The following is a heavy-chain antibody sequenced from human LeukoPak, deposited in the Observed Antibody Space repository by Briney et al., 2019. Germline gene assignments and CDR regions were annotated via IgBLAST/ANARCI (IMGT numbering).Heavy chain of an antibody. J-gene: IGHJ4*02. Sequence: GGSLRLSCAASGFTFSDYYMSWIRQAPGKGLEWVSYISSSGNTIYHVDSVKGRFTISRDNAKKSLYLQMNSLRAEDTAVYYCARDRDYYYDSSGYYLGYWGQGTLVTVSS. CDR3: ARDRDYYYDSSGYYLGY. CDR1: GFTFSDYY. D-gene: IGHD3-22*01. CDR2: ISSSGNTI. V-gene: IGHV3-11*01.